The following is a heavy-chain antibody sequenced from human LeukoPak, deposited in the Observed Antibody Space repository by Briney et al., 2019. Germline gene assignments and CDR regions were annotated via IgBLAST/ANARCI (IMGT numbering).Heavy chain of an antibody. D-gene: IGHD2-2*01. V-gene: IGHV5-51*01. CDR1: GYSFTTYW. J-gene: IGHJ1*01. Sequence: GESLKISCKGSGYSFTTYWIAWVRQMPGKGLEWMGIIYPGDSDTRYSPSFQGQVTISADKSISTAYLQWSSLKASDTAMYYCGKKTNPRSSISHWGQGTRVTVPS. CDR2: IYPGDSDT. CDR3: GKKTNPRSSISH.